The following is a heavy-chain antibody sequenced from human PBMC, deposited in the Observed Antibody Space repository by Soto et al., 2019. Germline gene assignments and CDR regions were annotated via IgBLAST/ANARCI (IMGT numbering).Heavy chain of an antibody. D-gene: IGHD3-22*01. CDR3: ARDRTDSGYYTNWLDP. CDR2: IIPIFGTT. J-gene: IGHJ5*02. V-gene: IGHV1-69*06. Sequence: SGKVSCKVSGGSFSSFSINWVRQAPGQRFEWVGRIIPIFGTTNYAQNLQGRVTISADKSTLTSYMELHSLTSDDTALYYCARDRTDSGYYTNWLDPWGQGTQVTVSS. CDR1: GGSFSSFS.